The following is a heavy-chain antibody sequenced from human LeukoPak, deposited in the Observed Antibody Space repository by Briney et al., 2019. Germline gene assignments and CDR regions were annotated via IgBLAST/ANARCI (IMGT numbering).Heavy chain of an antibody. J-gene: IGHJ4*02. V-gene: IGHV3-33*01. D-gene: IGHD3-10*01. CDR1: GFTFSSYG. CDR2: IRYDGSNK. Sequence: WRSLRLSCAASGFTFSSYGTHWVRHAPGKGLGWVAVIRYDGSNKYYADSVKGRFTISRDNSKNTLYLQMNSLRAEDTAVYYCARDLDPGDYYFDYWGQGTLVTVSS. CDR3: ARDLDPGDYYFDY.